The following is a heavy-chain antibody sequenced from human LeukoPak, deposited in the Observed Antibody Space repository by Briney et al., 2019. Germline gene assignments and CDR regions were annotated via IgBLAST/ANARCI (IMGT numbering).Heavy chain of an antibody. CDR1: GGSISSSSYY. CDR2: IYYSGST. Sequence: SDTLSLTCTVSGGSISSSSYYWGWIRQPPGRGLEWIGSIYYSGSTYYNPSLKSRVTISVDTSKNQFSLKLSSVTAADTAVYYCARGSFYGAGSHVIWGQGTLVTVSS. J-gene: IGHJ4*02. V-gene: IGHV4-39*07. CDR3: ARGSFYGAGSHVI. D-gene: IGHD3-10*01.